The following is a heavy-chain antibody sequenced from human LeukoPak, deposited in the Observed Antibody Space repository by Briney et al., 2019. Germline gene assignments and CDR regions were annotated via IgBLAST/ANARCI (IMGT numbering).Heavy chain of an antibody. J-gene: IGHJ4*02. CDR3: ARGLIGGTFDY. D-gene: IGHD3-16*02. V-gene: IGHV4-59*12. CDR2: IYYSGST. CDR1: GGSISSYY. Sequence: PSETLSLTCTVSGGSISSYYWSWIRQPPGKGLEWIGYIYYSGSTNYNPSLKSRVTISVDTSKNQFSLKLSSVTAADTAVYYCARGLIGGTFDYWGQGTLVTVSS.